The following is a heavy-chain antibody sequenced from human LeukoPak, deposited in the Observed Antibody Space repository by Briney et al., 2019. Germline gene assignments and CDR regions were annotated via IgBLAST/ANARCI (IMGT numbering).Heavy chain of an antibody. CDR1: GGTFSSYA. CDR3: AIDRLDYGDYQSFDY. V-gene: IGHV1-8*03. J-gene: IGHJ4*02. Sequence: ASVKVSCKASGGTFSSYAISWVRQAPGQGLEWMGWMNPNSGNTGYAQKFQGRVTITRNTSISTAYMELSSLRSEDTAVYYCAIDRLDYGDYQSFDYWGQGTLVTVSS. CDR2: MNPNSGNT. D-gene: IGHD4-17*01.